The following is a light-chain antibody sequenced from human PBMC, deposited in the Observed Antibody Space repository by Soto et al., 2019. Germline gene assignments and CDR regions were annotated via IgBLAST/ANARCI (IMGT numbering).Light chain of an antibody. J-gene: IGKJ2*01. Sequence: EIVMTQSPATLSVSPGERVTLSCRASQNIDSNLVWYQQKPGQAPRLLIYGASTRATGIPARFTGSGSGTVFTLTITSLQSEDLAVYYCQQYNTWPYTFGQGTKPEIK. CDR1: QNIDSN. CDR3: QQYNTWPYT. V-gene: IGKV3-15*01. CDR2: GAS.